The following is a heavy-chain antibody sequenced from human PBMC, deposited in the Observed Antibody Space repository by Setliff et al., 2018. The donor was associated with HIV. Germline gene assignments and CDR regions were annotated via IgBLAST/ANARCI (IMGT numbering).Heavy chain of an antibody. Sequence: SVKVSCKASEGTFGSYAISWVRQAPGQGLEWLGGIIPIFETTNYAQKFQGRVTITADKSTSTIYMELSSLRSDDTAVYYCARGQGVHFWVNDAFDIWGQGTMVTVSS. D-gene: IGHD3-10*01. CDR1: EGTFGSYA. CDR3: ARGQGVHFWVNDAFDI. V-gene: IGHV1-69*06. J-gene: IGHJ3*02. CDR2: IIPIFETT.